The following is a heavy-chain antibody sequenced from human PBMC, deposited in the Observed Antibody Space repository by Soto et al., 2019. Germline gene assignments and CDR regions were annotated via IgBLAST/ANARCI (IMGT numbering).Heavy chain of an antibody. J-gene: IGHJ6*02. D-gene: IGHD3-10*01. CDR3: ARRITMVRGTYYYYAMDV. CDR2: ITSTSSTK. V-gene: IGHV3-48*02. CDR1: GFTFSSHT. Sequence: GGSLRLSCAASGFTFSSHTMNWVRQAPGKGLEWISYITSTSSTKNYADSVKGRFTISRDNANNSLYLQMNSLRDEDTAVYYCARRITMVRGTYYYYAMDVWGQGNTVPVSS.